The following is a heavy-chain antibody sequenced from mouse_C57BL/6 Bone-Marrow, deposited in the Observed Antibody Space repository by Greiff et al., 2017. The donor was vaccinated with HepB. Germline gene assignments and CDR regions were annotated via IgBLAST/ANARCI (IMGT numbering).Heavy chain of an antibody. CDR2: INSDGGST. CDR3: ARHSPLYGSSSFAMDY. CDR1: EYEFPSHD. Sequence: EVKLMESGGGLVQPGESLKLSCESNEYEFPSHDMSWVRKTPEKRLELVAAINSDGGSTYYPDTMERRFIISRDNTKKTLYLQMSSLRSEDTALYYCARHSPLYGSSSFAMDYWGQGTSVTVSS. J-gene: IGHJ4*01. D-gene: IGHD1-1*01. V-gene: IGHV5-2*01.